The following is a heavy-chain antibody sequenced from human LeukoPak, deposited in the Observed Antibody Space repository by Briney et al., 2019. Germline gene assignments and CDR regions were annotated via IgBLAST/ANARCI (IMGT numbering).Heavy chain of an antibody. CDR3: AKPRRYFDWLLTKPIDY. D-gene: IGHD3-9*01. V-gene: IGHV3-30*02. J-gene: IGHJ4*02. CDR2: IRYDGSNK. Sequence: PGGSLRLSCAASGFTFSSYGMHWVRQAPGKGLEWVAFIRYDGSNKYYADSVKCRFTISRDNSKNTLYLQMNSLRAEDTAVYYCAKPRRYFDWLLTKPIDYWGQGTLVTVSS. CDR1: GFTFSSYG.